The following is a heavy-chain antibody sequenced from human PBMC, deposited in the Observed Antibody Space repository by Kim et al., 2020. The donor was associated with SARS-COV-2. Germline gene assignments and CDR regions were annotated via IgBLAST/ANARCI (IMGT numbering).Heavy chain of an antibody. V-gene: IGHV4-61*02. Sequence: SETLSLTCTVSGGSISSGSYYWSWIRQPAGKGLEWIGRIYTSGSTNYNPSLKSRVTISVDTSKNQFSLKLSSVTAADTAVYYCARDQGGALWFGELLSWYYYYGMDVWGQGTTVTVSS. CDR3: ARDQGGALWFGELLSWYYYYGMDV. CDR2: IYTSGST. D-gene: IGHD3-10*01. CDR1: GGSISSGSYY. J-gene: IGHJ6*02.